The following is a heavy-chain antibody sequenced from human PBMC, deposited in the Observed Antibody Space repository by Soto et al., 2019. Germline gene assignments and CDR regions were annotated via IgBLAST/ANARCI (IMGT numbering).Heavy chain of an antibody. CDR3: ARAPTIALAGHDAFDI. V-gene: IGHV4-4*02. CDR1: SGSISSSNW. D-gene: IGHD6-19*01. Sequence: SETLSLTCAVSSGSISSSNWWSWVRQPPGKGLEWIGEIYHSGSTKYNPSLKSRVTISVDKSKNQFSLKLSSVSAADTAVYYCARAPTIALAGHDAFDIWGQGTMVTVSS. J-gene: IGHJ3*02. CDR2: IYHSGST.